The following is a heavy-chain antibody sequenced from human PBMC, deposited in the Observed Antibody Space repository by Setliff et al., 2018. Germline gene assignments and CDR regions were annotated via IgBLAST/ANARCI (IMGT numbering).Heavy chain of an antibody. V-gene: IGHV4-39*07. CDR2: VYYSGYT. CDR3: GRVDFTMIQGVVGH. Sequence: PSETLSLTCTVSGGSVSSTSHYWCWIRQAPGKGMEWIGSVYYSGYTYSKPSLQSRVSMSVDASKNQFSLKLASVTAADTAVYYCGRVDFTMIQGVVGHWGQGTLVTVSS. D-gene: IGHD3-10*01. J-gene: IGHJ1*01. CDR1: GGSVSSTSHY.